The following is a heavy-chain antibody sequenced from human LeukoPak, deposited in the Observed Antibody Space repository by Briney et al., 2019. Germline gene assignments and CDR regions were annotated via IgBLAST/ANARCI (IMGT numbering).Heavy chain of an antibody. D-gene: IGHD3-22*01. CDR2: IKQDGSEK. V-gene: IGHV3-7*01. Sequence: PGGSLRLSCAASGFTFSTYWMTWVRQAPGKGLEWVANIKQDGSEKYYVDSLRGRFSISRDDVKNSLFLQMSSLSAEDTAVYYCARCHYDSTGYYSVPSHLDYWGQETLVTVSS. CDR3: ARCHYDSTGYYSVPSHLDY. CDR1: GFTFSTYW. J-gene: IGHJ4*02.